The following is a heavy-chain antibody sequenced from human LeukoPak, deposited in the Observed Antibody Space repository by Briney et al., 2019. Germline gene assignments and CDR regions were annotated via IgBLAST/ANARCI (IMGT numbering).Heavy chain of an antibody. CDR1: GFTFDHYA. Sequence: GGSLRLSCAASGFTFDHYAMSWVRQAPGKGLEWVSVISGSGGSTYYADSVKGRFTISRDKSKSTLYLQMNSLRAEDTAVYYCARQFPLSGYGAGNYYYYMDVWGKGTTVTVSS. J-gene: IGHJ6*03. CDR2: ISGSGGST. CDR3: ARQFPLSGYGAGNYYYYMDV. D-gene: IGHD5-12*01. V-gene: IGHV3-23*01.